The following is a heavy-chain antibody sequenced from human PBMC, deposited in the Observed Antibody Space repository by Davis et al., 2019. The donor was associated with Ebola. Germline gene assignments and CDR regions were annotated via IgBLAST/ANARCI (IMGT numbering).Heavy chain of an antibody. V-gene: IGHV4-34*01. CDR2: INHSGST. CDR1: VDSFSGYY. CDR3: ARRNRYCSGGSCRNWFDP. J-gene: IGHJ5*02. Sequence: GSLRLSCAVYVDSFSGYYWSWIRQSPGKGLEWIGEINHSGSTNYNPSLKSRVTISVDTSKNQFSLKLSSVTAADTAVYYCARRNRYCSGGSCRNWFDPWGQGTLVTVSS. D-gene: IGHD2-15*01.